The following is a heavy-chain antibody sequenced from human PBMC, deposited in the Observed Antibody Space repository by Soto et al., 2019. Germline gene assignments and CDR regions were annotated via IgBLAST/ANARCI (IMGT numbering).Heavy chain of an antibody. CDR2: VRSDGTSS. V-gene: IGHV3-64D*06. CDR1: GFTFSRYA. D-gene: IGHD6-6*01. Sequence: GGSLRLSCSASGFTFSRYAMHWVRQAPGKGLEYVSAVRSDGTSSYYADSVKGRFTISRDNSKNTLYLQMSSLRAEDTAVYYCVKGLYISIDMALFAAWGKGTLVTVDS. J-gene: IGHJ5*02. CDR3: VKGLYISIDMALFAA.